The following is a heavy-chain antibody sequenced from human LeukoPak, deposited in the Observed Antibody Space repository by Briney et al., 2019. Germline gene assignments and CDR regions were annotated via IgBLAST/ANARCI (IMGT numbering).Heavy chain of an antibody. D-gene: IGHD3-3*01. Sequence: SGTLSLTCDVSGGSISSSNWWSWVRQSPGKGLEWIGEIYHNGRTNYNPSLKSRVTISIDESQNQFSLRLTSVTAADTAVYYCARVTLYFDFSTGNHYYFDSWGQGTLVIVSS. V-gene: IGHV4-4*02. J-gene: IGHJ4*02. CDR3: ARVTLYFDFSTGNHYYFDS. CDR2: IYHNGRT. CDR1: GGSISSSNW.